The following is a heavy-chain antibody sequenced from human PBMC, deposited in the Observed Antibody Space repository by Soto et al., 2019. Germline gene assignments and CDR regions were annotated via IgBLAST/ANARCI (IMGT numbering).Heavy chain of an antibody. CDR3: ARRPVGFLNKFDP. D-gene: IGHD2-2*03. Sequence: QITLKESGPSLVKPTQPLTLTCTFSGFSLTTSGVGVDWIRQSPGKALEWLALVYWDDDKQYNPSLKRRLTITKDTSKKQVVLTMTNMDPEDTATYYCARRPVGFLNKFDPWGQGILVTVSS. CDR1: GFSLTTSGVG. J-gene: IGHJ5*02. CDR2: VYWDDDK. V-gene: IGHV2-5*02.